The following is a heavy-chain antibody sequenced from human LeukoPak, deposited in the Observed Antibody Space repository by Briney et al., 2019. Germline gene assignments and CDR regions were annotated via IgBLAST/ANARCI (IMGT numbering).Heavy chain of an antibody. Sequence: SCPTLVKPTQTLTLTCTFSGFSLSTSVVGVGWIRQPPGKALEWLALIYWDDDRRYSPSLKSRLTITKDTSKNQVVLTMTNMYPVDPAPYYSAQGVGGGGGHIVDYWGQGTLVIVSS. CDR2: IYWDDDR. CDR1: GFSLSTSVVG. V-gene: IGHV2-5*02. J-gene: IGHJ4*02. D-gene: IGHD1-26*01. CDR3: AQGVGGGGGHIVDY.